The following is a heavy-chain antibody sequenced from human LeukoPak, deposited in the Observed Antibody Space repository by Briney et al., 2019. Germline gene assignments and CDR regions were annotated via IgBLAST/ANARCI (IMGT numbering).Heavy chain of an antibody. CDR2: MNPNSGNT. CDR1: GYTFNISD. J-gene: IGHJ5*02. CDR3: ARRASDFWSGRAWFDP. V-gene: IGHV1-8*01. Sequence: GASVKVSCRASGYTFNISDINWVRQASGQGLEWMGWMNPNSGNTGYAQKFKGRLTITRDTSVSTAYMELSGLNSEDTAVYYCARRASDFWSGRAWFDPWGQGTLVTVSA. D-gene: IGHD3-3*01.